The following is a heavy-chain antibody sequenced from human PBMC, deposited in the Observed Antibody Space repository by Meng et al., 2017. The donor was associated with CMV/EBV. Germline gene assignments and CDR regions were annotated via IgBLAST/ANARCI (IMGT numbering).Heavy chain of an antibody. V-gene: IGHV3-7*01. D-gene: IGHD3-22*01. CDR2: IKQDGSEK. CDR3: ARVRYYYDSSGYYWARIPYYFDY. Sequence: GGSLRLSCAASGFTFSSYWMSWVRQAPGKGLEWVANIKQDGSEKYYVDSVKGRFTISRDNAKNSLYLQMNSLRAEDTAVYYCARVRYYYDSSGYYWARIPYYFDYWGQGTLVTVSS. J-gene: IGHJ4*02. CDR1: GFTFSSYW.